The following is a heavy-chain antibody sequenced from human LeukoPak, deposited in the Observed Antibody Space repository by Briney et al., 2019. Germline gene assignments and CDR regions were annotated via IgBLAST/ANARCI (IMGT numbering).Heavy chain of an antibody. D-gene: IGHD3-10*01. CDR1: IDSFSNYH. CDR2: VNDSGGT. V-gene: IGHV4-34*01. Sequence: SETLSLTCAVYIDSFSNYHWNWIRQTPAKGLEWIGEVNDSGGTNISPSLRSRVILSVDTSKNQFSLKLISVTVADTAVYYCARSDGYGLIGIWGQGTMVTVSS. CDR3: ARSDGYGLIGI. J-gene: IGHJ3*02.